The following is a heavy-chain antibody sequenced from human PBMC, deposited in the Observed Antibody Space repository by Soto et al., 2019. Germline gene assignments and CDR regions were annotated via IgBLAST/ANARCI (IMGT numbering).Heavy chain of an antibody. Sequence: GESLKISCKGSGYSFTSYWIGWVRQMPGKGLEWMGIIYPGDSDTRYSPSFQGQVTISADKSISTAYLQWSSLKASDTAMYYCARLGQWLVGYYYGMAVWGQGTTVTVSS. J-gene: IGHJ6*02. CDR1: GYSFTSYW. CDR3: ARLGQWLVGYYYGMAV. V-gene: IGHV5-51*01. CDR2: IYPGDSDT. D-gene: IGHD6-19*01.